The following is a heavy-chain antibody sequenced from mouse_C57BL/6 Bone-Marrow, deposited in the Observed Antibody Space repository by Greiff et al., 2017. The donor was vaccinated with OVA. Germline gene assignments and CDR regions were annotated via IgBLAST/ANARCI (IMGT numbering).Heavy chain of an antibody. CDR2: IDPSDSYT. CDR1: GYTFTSYW. CDR3: ASTVVAPYDAMDY. Sequence: QVQLQQPGAELVKPGASVKLSCKASGYTFTSYWMQWVKQRPGQGLEWIGEIDPSDSYTNYNQKFKGKATLTVDTSSSTAYMQLSSLTSEDSAVYYGASTVVAPYDAMDYWGQGTSVTVSS. D-gene: IGHD1-1*01. V-gene: IGHV1-50*01. J-gene: IGHJ4*01.